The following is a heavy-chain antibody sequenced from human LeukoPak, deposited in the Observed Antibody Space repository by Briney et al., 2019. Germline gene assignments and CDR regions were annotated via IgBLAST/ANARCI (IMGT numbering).Heavy chain of an antibody. J-gene: IGHJ3*02. CDR3: ARRQAYYYDSTNHGAFDI. CDR2: INHSGST. CDR1: GGSFSGYY. V-gene: IGHV4-34*01. Sequence: PSETLSLTCAVYGGSFSGYYWSWIRQPPGKGLEWIGEINHSGSTNYNPSLKSRVTISVDTSKNQFSLKLSSVTAADTAVYYCARRQAYYYDSTNHGAFDIWGQGTMVTVSS. D-gene: IGHD3-22*01.